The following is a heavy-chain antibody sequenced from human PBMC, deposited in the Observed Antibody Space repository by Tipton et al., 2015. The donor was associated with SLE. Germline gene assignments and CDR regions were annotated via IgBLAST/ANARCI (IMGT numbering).Heavy chain of an antibody. CDR1: GVSIGSYY. Sequence: TLSLTCSVSGVSIGSYYWSWIRQPPGKGLEWIGEINHSGSTNYNPSLKRRVTISVDTSKNQFSLKLSSVTAADTAVYYCARRLEYSSGGYEEYFDYWGQGTLVTVSS. D-gene: IGHD6-19*01. J-gene: IGHJ4*02. CDR3: ARRLEYSSGGYEEYFDY. V-gene: IGHV4-34*01. CDR2: INHSGST.